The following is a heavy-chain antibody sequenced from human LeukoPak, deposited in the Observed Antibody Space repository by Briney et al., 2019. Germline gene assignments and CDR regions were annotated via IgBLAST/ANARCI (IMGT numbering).Heavy chain of an antibody. Sequence: SETLSLTCTVSGGSISSGGYYWSWIRQPPGKGLEWIGYIYHSGSTYYNPSLKSRVTISVDRSKNQFSLKLSSVTAADTAVYYCARADEYSSSPWGQGTLVTVSS. D-gene: IGHD6-6*01. V-gene: IGHV4-30-2*01. J-gene: IGHJ4*02. CDR3: ARADEYSSSP. CDR2: IYHSGST. CDR1: GGSISSGGYY.